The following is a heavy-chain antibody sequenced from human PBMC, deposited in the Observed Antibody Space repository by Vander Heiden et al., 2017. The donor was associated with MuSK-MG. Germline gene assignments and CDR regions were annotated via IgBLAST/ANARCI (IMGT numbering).Heavy chain of an antibody. V-gene: IGHV3-33*01. CDR3: ARDPGLIYSSSWYAPGLDYYYYMDV. CDR1: GFTFSSYG. D-gene: IGHD6-13*01. CDR2: IWYDGSNK. J-gene: IGHJ6*03. Sequence: QVQLVESGGGVVQPGRSLRLSCAASGFTFSSYGMHWVRQAPGKGLEWVAVIWYDGSNKYYADSVKGRFTISRDNSKNTLYLQMNSLRAEDTAVYYCARDPGLIYSSSWYAPGLDYYYYMDVWGKGTTVTVSS.